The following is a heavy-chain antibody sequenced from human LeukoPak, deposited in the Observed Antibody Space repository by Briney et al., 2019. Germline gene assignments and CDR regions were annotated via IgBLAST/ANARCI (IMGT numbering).Heavy chain of an antibody. CDR1: GYSSTSYW. D-gene: IGHD3-10*01. CDR2: IDPSDSYT. CDR3: ARQALGELSWFDP. Sequence: GASLKISCKGSGYSSTSYWISWVRQMPGKGLEWMGRIDPSDSYTNYSPSFQGHVTISADKSISTAYLQWSSLKASDTAMYYCARQALGELSWFDPWGQGTLVTVSS. V-gene: IGHV5-10-1*01. J-gene: IGHJ5*02.